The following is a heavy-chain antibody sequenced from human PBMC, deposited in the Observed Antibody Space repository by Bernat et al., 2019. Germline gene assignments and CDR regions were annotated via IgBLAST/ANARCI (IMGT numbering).Heavy chain of an antibody. D-gene: IGHD3-16*01. CDR3: AKGSAPYFDY. J-gene: IGHJ4*02. CDR1: GFTFSDSG. V-gene: IGHV3-23*01. Sequence: DVQLMESGGDLVQPGGSLRLSCAASGFTFSDSGMSWVRLPPGKGLEWVSTISSDGENTHYAGSVQGRFTNSRDNSQSTLYLQMDSLRAEDAAIYYCAKGSAPYFDYWGQGALVTVSS. CDR2: ISSDGENT.